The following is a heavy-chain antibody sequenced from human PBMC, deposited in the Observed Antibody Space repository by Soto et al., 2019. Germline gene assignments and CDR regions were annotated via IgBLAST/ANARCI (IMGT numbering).Heavy chain of an antibody. CDR3: ARLVEWLLFRIWFDP. CDR1: GGSISSSSYY. V-gene: IGHV4-39*01. Sequence: SETLSLTCTVSGGSISSSSYYWGWIRQPPGKGLEWIGSIYYSGSTYYNPSLKSRVTISVDTSKNQFSLKLSSVTAADTAVYYCARLVEWLLFRIWFDPWGQGTLVTVSS. J-gene: IGHJ5*02. D-gene: IGHD3-3*01. CDR2: IYYSGST.